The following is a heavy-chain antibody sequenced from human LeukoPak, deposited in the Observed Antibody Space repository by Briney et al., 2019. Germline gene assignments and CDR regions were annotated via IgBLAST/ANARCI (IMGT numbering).Heavy chain of an antibody. J-gene: IGHJ4*02. V-gene: IGHV3-21*01. CDR2: ISSSSSYI. D-gene: IGHD5-12*01. Sequence: PGGSLRLSCAASGFTFSSYSMNWVRQAPGKGLEWVSSISSSSSYIYYADSVKGRFTISRDNAKNSLYLQMNSLRAEDTAVYYCARGEVVATIAPDYWGQGTLVTVSS. CDR3: ARGEVVATIAPDY. CDR1: GFTFSSYS.